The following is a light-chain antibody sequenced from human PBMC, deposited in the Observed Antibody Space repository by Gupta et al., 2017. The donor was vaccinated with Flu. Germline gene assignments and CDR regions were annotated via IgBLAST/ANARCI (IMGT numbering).Light chain of an antibody. V-gene: IGKV3D-15*01. Sequence: TLSASPGESVTLSCRASQGVSSHVAWYQQKPGQAPRLLIFHASTRATGIPARFTGSGSQTEFTLTISRLESEDFAVNYCQQYYDGPPSPTFGGGTKVEIK. CDR3: QQYYDGPPSPT. J-gene: IGKJ4*01. CDR2: HAS. CDR1: QGVSSH.